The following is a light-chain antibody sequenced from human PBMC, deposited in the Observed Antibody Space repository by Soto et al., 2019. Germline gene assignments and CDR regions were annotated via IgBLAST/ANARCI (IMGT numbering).Light chain of an antibody. CDR1: SSDVGSYNY. CDR2: DVT. CDR3: SSYTSTSTLGVL. V-gene: IGLV2-14*01. Sequence: QSALTQPASVSGSPGQSITISCTGTSSDVGSYNYVSWYQQHPGKAPKLMIYDVTSRPSGVSNRFSGSKSGHTASLTISGLQAEDEADYYCSSYTSTSTLGVLFGGGTKLTV. J-gene: IGLJ2*01.